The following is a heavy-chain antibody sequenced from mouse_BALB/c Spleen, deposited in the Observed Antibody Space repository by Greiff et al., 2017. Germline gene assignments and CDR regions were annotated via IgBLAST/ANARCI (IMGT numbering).Heavy chain of an antibody. CDR1: GFNIKDYY. CDR3: APYGPFAY. J-gene: IGHJ3*01. D-gene: IGHD1-1*02. V-gene: IGHV14-1*02. Sequence: VQLKESGAELVRPGALVKLSCKASGFNIKDYYMHWVKQRPEQGLEWIGWIDPENGNTKYDPKFQGKATITADTSSNTAYLQLSSLTSEDTAVYYCAPYGPFAYWGQGTLVTVSA. CDR2: IDPENGNT.